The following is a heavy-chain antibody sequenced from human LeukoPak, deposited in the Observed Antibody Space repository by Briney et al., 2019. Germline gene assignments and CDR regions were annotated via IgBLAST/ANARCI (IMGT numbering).Heavy chain of an antibody. CDR1: GGSISSYY. Sequence: SETLSLTCTVSGGSISSYYWSWIRQPPGKGLEWIGYIYYSGSTNYNPSLKSRVTISVDTSKNQFSLKVSSVTAADTAMYYCARVGVTAVGNYYHYMDVWGEGTTVTVSS. CDR3: ARVGVTAVGNYYHYMDV. V-gene: IGHV4-59*01. D-gene: IGHD6-13*01. J-gene: IGHJ6*03. CDR2: IYYSGST.